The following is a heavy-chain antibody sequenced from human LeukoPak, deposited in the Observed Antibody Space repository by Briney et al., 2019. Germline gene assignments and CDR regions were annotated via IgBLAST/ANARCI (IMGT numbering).Heavy chain of an antibody. CDR1: GGSFSGYY. V-gene: IGHV4-34*01. CDR3: ARGVGDSYGPGVDY. Sequence: SETLSLTCAVYGGSFSGYYWSWIRQPPGKGLEWIGEINHSGSTNYNPSLKSRVTISVDTSKNQFSLKLSSVTAADTAVYYCARGVGDSYGPGVDYWGQGTPVTVSS. J-gene: IGHJ4*02. CDR2: INHSGST. D-gene: IGHD5-18*01.